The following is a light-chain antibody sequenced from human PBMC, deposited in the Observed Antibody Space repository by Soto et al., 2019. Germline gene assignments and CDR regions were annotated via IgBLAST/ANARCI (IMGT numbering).Light chain of an antibody. Sequence: QSVLTQPPSASGTPGQRVTISCSGSSSNIGTNTVNWYQRLPGSPPKFLIYSNNQRPSGVPDRFSGSKSGTSASLAISGLQPDDEADYYCAAWEGSLNGVLFGGVTKLTVL. CDR2: SNN. J-gene: IGLJ2*01. CDR3: AAWEGSLNGVL. CDR1: SSNIGTNT. V-gene: IGLV1-44*01.